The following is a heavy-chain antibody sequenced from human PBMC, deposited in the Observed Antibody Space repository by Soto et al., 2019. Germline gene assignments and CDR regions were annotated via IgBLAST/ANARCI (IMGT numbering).Heavy chain of an antibody. J-gene: IGHJ4*02. CDR1: GYTFSNYW. D-gene: IGHD3-10*01. CDR3: ARKFAPEFFDS. V-gene: IGHV5-51*01. Sequence: VESLKISCKASGYTFSNYWISCVLQMPGKGLEWMGVIYPRDSDSKYSPAFEGQVTFSVDKSIDTAYLKWTGLEASDTAIYFCARKFAPEFFDSWGQGTLVTVSS. CDR2: IYPRDSDS.